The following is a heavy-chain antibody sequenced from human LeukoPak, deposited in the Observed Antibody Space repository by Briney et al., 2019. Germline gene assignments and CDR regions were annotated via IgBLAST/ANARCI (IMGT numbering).Heavy chain of an antibody. Sequence: GGSLRLSCAASGFSVNNSFMNWVRQAPGKGLEWVSLIYSGGITYYADSMKGRFTISRDNSKNTLYLQTNSLRAEDTAVYYCARGSWYGRFMDYWGQGTLVTVSS. CDR3: ARGSWYGRFMDY. CDR2: IYSGGIT. V-gene: IGHV3-53*01. D-gene: IGHD6-13*01. CDR1: GFSVNNSF. J-gene: IGHJ4*02.